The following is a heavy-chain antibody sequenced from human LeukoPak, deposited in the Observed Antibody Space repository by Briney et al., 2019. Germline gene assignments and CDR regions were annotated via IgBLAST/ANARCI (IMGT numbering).Heavy chain of an antibody. J-gene: IGHJ4*02. Sequence: GRSLRLSCAASGFIFSTYNMHWVRQAPGKGLAWVASISYDGNNKNYADSVKGLFTVSRDNSKNTLYLQMNSLSAEDTAVYYCARDQDGYWGQGTLVTVSS. CDR2: ISYDGNNK. CDR1: GFIFSTYN. V-gene: IGHV3-30-3*01. CDR3: ARDQDGY.